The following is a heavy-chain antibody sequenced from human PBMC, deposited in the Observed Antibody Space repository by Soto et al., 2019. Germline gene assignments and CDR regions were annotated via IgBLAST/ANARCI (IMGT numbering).Heavy chain of an antibody. Sequence: QITLKESGPTLVKPTQTLTLTCTFSGFSLSTSGVGVGWIRQPPGKALEWLALIYWDEDKRYSPSLKSRLTITKDTSKNQVVLTMTNMDPVDTATYYCAHLHPPMAAAGRPFAYWGQGTLVTVSS. D-gene: IGHD6-13*01. V-gene: IGHV2-5*02. CDR1: GFSLSTSGVG. J-gene: IGHJ4*02. CDR3: AHLHPPMAAAGRPFAY. CDR2: IYWDEDK.